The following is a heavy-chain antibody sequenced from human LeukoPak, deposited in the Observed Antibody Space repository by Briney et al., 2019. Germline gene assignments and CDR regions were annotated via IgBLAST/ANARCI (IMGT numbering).Heavy chain of an antibody. CDR2: ISYSGGTT. V-gene: IGHV3-23*01. CDR1: GFTFSSYA. Sequence: LPGASLRLSCAASGFTFSSYAMSWVRQAPGNGLEWVSGISYSGGTTYYADSVKGRFTISRDNSKNTLYLQMNSLRAEDTAVYYCAKGGQMMVEVARRGAFDIWGQGTMVTVSS. D-gene: IGHD1-1*01. CDR3: AKGGQMMVEVARRGAFDI. J-gene: IGHJ3*02.